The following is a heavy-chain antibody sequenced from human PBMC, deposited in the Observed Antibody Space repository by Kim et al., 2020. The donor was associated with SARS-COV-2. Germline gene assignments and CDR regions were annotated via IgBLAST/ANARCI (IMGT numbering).Heavy chain of an antibody. CDR1: GFTFSSYA. J-gene: IGHJ4*02. CDR2: ISGSGGST. V-gene: IGHV3-23*01. CDR3: AKAFKKYDILTGVDY. Sequence: GGSLRLSCAASGFTFSSYAMSWVRQAPGKGLEWVSAISGSGGSTYYADSVKGRFTISRDNSKNTLYLQMNSLRAEDTAVYYCAKAFKKYDILTGVDYWGQGTLVTVSS. D-gene: IGHD3-9*01.